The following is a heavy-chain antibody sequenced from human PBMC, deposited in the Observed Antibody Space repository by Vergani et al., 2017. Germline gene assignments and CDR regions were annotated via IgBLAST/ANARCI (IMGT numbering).Heavy chain of an antibody. V-gene: IGHV1-18*01. CDR1: GYTFTSYG. Sequence: QVQLVQSGAEVKKPGASVKVSCKASGYTFTSYGISWVRQAPGQGLEWMGWISAYNGNTNYAQKLQGRVTMTTDTSTSTAYMGLRSLRSDDTAVYYCARPTNWAYYDSSGYFDYWGQGTLVTVSS. D-gene: IGHD3-22*01. CDR2: ISAYNGNT. CDR3: ARPTNWAYYDSSGYFDY. J-gene: IGHJ4*02.